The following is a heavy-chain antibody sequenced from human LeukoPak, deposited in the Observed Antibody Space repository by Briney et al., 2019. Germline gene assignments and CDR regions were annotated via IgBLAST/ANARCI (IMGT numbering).Heavy chain of an antibody. Sequence: GGSLRLSCVASGFIFSDYAVTWVRQAPGKGLVWVSSISVSEGTTHYADSVKGRFTISRDNSKNTLYLQMNSLGVDDTAVYYCVKAPSGLIKGSYDGWGQGTMVTVSS. CDR1: GFIFSDYA. CDR2: ISVSEGTT. D-gene: IGHD3-10*01. V-gene: IGHV3-23*01. J-gene: IGHJ3*01. CDR3: VKAPSGLIKGSYDG.